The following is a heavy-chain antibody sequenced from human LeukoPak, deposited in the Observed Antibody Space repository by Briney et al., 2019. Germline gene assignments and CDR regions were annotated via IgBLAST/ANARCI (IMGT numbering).Heavy chain of an antibody. D-gene: IGHD3-10*01. V-gene: IGHV4-34*01. Sequence: SETLSLTCAVYGGSFSGYYWSWIRQPPGKGLEWIGEINHSGSTNYNPSLRSRVTISVDTSKKQFSLKLSSVTAADTAVYYCARQNMYYYGSGPLNWFDPWGQGTLVTVSS. J-gene: IGHJ5*02. CDR2: INHSGST. CDR1: GGSFSGYY. CDR3: ARQNMYYYGSGPLNWFDP.